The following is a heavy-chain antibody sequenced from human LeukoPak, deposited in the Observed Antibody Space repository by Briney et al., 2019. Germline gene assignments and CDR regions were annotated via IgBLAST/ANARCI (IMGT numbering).Heavy chain of an antibody. J-gene: IGHJ5*02. Sequence: GGSLRLSCAASGFTFSNYWMHWVRQAPGKGLVWVSRINADGSSTNYADSVKGRFTISRDNAKNSLYLQMNSLRAEDTAVYYCARGPLSSRTTWTWFDPWGQGTLVTVSS. V-gene: IGHV3-74*01. CDR3: ARGPLSSRTTWTWFDP. CDR1: GFTFSNYW. D-gene: IGHD3/OR15-3a*01. CDR2: INADGSST.